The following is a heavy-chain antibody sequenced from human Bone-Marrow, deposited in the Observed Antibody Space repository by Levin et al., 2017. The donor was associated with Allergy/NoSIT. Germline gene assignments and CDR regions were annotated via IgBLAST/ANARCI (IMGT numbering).Heavy chain of an antibody. CDR1: RFSFSGHG. Sequence: GESLKISCTASRFSFSGHGMHWVRQAPGKGLEWVALIWYDGSNKYYADSVKGRFTISRDNSKNTLYLQMNSLRAEDTALYYCASGEAGSTLDYYDGIDAWGQGTTVTVAS. J-gene: IGHJ6*02. V-gene: IGHV3-33*01. D-gene: IGHD3-10*01. CDR2: IWYDGSNK. CDR3: ASGEAGSTLDYYDGIDA.